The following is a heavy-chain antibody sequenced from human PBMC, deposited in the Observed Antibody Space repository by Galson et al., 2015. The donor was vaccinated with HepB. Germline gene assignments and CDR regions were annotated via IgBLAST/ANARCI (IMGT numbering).Heavy chain of an antibody. D-gene: IGHD3-10*01. CDR1: GFTFSSYS. V-gene: IGHV3-48*01. Sequence: SLRLSCAASGFTFSSYSMNWVRQAPGKGLEWVSYISGSSSTIYYADSVKGRFTISRDNAKNSLYLHMNILRAEGTAVYYCARDYYGSGSYGGDYFDSWGQGTLVTVSS. CDR2: ISGSSSTI. J-gene: IGHJ4*02. CDR3: ARDYYGSGSYGGDYFDS.